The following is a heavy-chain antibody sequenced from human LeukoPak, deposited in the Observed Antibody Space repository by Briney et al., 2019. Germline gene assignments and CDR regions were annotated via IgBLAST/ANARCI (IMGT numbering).Heavy chain of an antibody. V-gene: IGHV3-23*01. CDR3: AKDVYSYGSNFDY. CDR1: GFTFSSYA. Sequence: GGSLRLSCAASGFTFSSYAMSWVRQAPGKGLEWVSAISGGGGSTYYADSVKGRFTISRDNSKNTLYLQMNSLRAEDTAVYYCAKDVYSYGSNFDYWGQGTLVTVSS. J-gene: IGHJ4*02. CDR2: ISGGGGST. D-gene: IGHD5-18*01.